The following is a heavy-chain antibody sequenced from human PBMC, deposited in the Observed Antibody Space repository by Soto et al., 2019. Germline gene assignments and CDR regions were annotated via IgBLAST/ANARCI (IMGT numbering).Heavy chain of an antibody. CDR2: ISGSGGST. CDR3: AQGGLRWHFDY. Sequence: EVQLLESGGGLVQPGGSLRLSCAASGFTFSSYAMSWVRQAPGKGLEWVSAISGSGGSTYSADSVKGRFTISRDNAKNTLYLQMSSLRAEDTAVYYCAQGGLRWHFDYWGQGPLVTVSS. J-gene: IGHJ4*02. V-gene: IGHV3-23*01. CDR1: GFTFSSYA. D-gene: IGHD4-17*01.